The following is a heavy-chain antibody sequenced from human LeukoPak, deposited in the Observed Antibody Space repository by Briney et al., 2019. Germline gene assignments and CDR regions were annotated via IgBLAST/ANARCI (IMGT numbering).Heavy chain of an antibody. CDR2: IYSSGIT. V-gene: IGHV4-31*03. J-gene: IGHJ4*02. D-gene: IGHD2-21*02. CDR1: GGSISSGGYY. CDR3: ARNNFGDFLELAY. Sequence: PSQTLSLTCTVSGGSISSGGYYWSWIRQLPGKGLEWIGYIYSSGITHYNPSVKSRLTISVDTSKNQFSLDLSSATAADTAVYFCARNNFGDFLELAYWGQGTLVTVSS.